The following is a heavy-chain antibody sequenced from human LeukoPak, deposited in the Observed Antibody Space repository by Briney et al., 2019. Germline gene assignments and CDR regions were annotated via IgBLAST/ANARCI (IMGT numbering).Heavy chain of an antibody. J-gene: IGHJ4*01. Sequence: GGSLRLSCAASGFTFSSYGMHWVRQAPGKGLEWVAVISYAGSTEYYADSVKGRFTISRDNSKNTLYLQINSLRAEDTAVYYCTKEPIPVAGGYYFDYWGQEPWSPSPQ. D-gene: IGHD6-19*01. CDR1: GFTFSSYG. V-gene: IGHV3-30*18. CDR3: TKEPIPVAGGYYFDY. CDR2: ISYAGSTE.